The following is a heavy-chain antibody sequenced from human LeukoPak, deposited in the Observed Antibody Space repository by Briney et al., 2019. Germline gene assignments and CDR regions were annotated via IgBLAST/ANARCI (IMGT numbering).Heavy chain of an antibody. CDR1: GFTFSDYG. Sequence: GRSLRLSCAASGFTFSDYGMHWVRQAPGKGLEWMAVISYDGSNKYYADSVKGRFTISRDNSKNTVYLQMNSLRTEDRAVYYCAKDSKYSGTYRGSIDYWGQGTLVTVSS. CDR2: ISYDGSNK. V-gene: IGHV3-30*18. J-gene: IGHJ4*02. CDR3: AKDSKYSGTYRGSIDY. D-gene: IGHD1-26*01.